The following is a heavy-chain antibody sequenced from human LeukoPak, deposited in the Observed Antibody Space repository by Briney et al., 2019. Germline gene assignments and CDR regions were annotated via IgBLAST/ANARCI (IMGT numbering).Heavy chain of an antibody. Sequence: GGSLRLSCAASEFTFDDYGMSWVRQAPGKGLEWVSAISGSGGSTYYADSVKDRFTISRDNSKNTLYLQMNSLRAEDTAVYYCAKADSGSWYYFDYWGQGTLVTVSS. CDR1: EFTFDDYG. CDR2: ISGSGGST. V-gene: IGHV3-23*01. J-gene: IGHJ4*02. CDR3: AKADSGSWYYFDY. D-gene: IGHD1-26*01.